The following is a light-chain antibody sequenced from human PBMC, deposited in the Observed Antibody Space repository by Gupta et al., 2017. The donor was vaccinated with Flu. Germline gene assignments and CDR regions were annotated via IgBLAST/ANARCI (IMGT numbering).Light chain of an antibody. V-gene: IGLV3-25*02. CDR1: ALPKQY. Sequence: SYALPQPPSVSVSPGQTARIPCSGDALPKQYDYWNQQKPGKAPMLVIYKDSERPAGITERFSGSRAGTTVTLTISGVEVEDEADYYCHSADSSGTWVFGGGTKLTVL. J-gene: IGLJ3*02. CDR3: HSADSSGTWV. CDR2: KDS.